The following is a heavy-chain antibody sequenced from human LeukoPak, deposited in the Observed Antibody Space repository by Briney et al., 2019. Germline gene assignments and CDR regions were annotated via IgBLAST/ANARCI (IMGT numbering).Heavy chain of an antibody. CDR3: ANSPDYYYYMDV. J-gene: IGHJ6*03. Sequence: GGSLRLSCAASGFTFSAYWMSWVRQAPGKGLEWVAVISYDGSNKYYADSVKGRFTISRDNSKNTLYLQMNSLRAEDTAVYYCANSPDYYYYMDVWGKGTTVTVSS. CDR2: ISYDGSNK. CDR1: GFTFSAYW. V-gene: IGHV3-30*01.